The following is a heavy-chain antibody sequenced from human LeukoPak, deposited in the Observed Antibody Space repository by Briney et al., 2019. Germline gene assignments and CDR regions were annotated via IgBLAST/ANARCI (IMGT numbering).Heavy chain of an antibody. CDR2: VKGDGSST. J-gene: IGHJ4*02. CDR3: VRDGVGAPPFDY. V-gene: IGHV3-74*01. CDR1: GFTFSSHW. Sequence: PGGSLRLSCAASGFTFSSHWMHWVRQAPGKGLVWVSRVKGDGSSTSYADSVKGRFTISRDNAKNTLFLQMNSLRAEDTAVYYCVRDGVGAPPFDYWGQGTLVTVSS. D-gene: IGHD1-26*01.